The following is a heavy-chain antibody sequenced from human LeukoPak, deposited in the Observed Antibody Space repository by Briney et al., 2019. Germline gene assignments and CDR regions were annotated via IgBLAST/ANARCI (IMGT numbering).Heavy chain of an antibody. V-gene: IGHV3-43*02. CDR1: GFTFSSYA. CDR2: ISGDGGST. J-gene: IGHJ4*02. D-gene: IGHD5-18*01. Sequence: GGSLRLSCAASGFTFSSYAMSWVRQAPGKGLEWVSLISGDGGSTYYADSVKGRFTISRDNSKNSLYLQMNSLRTEDTALYYCAKDIRGYSYGNFDYWGQGTLVTVSS. CDR3: AKDIRGYSYGNFDY.